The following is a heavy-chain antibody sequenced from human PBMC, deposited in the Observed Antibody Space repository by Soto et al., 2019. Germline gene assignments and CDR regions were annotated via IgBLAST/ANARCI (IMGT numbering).Heavy chain of an antibody. J-gene: IGHJ4*02. D-gene: IGHD6-13*01. Sequence: PSETLSLTCAVSGGSISSSNWWSWVRQPPGKGLEWIGEINHSGSTNYNPSLKSRVTISVDTSKNQFSLKLSSVTAADTAVYYCERVSRNSSSWYIDYWGQGTLVTVSS. CDR3: ERVSRNSSSWYIDY. V-gene: IGHV4-4*02. CDR2: INHSGST. CDR1: GGSISSSNW.